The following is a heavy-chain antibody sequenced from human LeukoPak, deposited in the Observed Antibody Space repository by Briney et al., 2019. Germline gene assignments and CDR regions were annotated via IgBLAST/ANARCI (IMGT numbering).Heavy chain of an antibody. D-gene: IGHD6-19*01. CDR1: GGSISSYY. CDR2: IYTSGST. V-gene: IGHV4-4*07. Sequence: SETLSLTCTVSGGSISSYYWSWIRQPAGKGLGWIGRIYTSGSTNYNPSLKSRVTMSVDTSKNQFSLKLSSVTAADTAVYYCARLTSSSGWYYFDYWGQGTLVTVSS. CDR3: ARLTSSSGWYYFDY. J-gene: IGHJ4*02.